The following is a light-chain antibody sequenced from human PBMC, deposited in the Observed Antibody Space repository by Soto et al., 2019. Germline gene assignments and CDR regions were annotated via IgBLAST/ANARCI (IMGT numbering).Light chain of an antibody. V-gene: IGLV2-14*01. CDR2: DVS. CDR3: SSYTITSTYV. CDR1: SSDVGGYNY. Sequence: QSALTQPASVSGSPGQSITISCTGTSSDVGGYNYVSWYQQYPGKAPKLIIFDVSNRPSGVSNRFSGSKSGNTASLTISGLQAEDEAEYHCSSYTITSTYVFGTGTKVTVL. J-gene: IGLJ1*01.